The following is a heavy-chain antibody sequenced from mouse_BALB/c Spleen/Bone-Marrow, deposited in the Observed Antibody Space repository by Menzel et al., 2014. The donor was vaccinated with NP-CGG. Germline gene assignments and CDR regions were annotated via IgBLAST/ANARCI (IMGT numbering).Heavy chain of an antibody. Sequence: LQQSGSELVRPGASVKLSCKASGYTFTSYWMHWVKQRPGQGLEWIGNIYPGSGSTNYDEKFKSKATLTVDPSSSTAYMQLSSLTSEDSAVYYCTREVRRYAMDYWGQGTSVTVSS. CDR1: GYTFTSYW. CDR3: TREVRRYAMDY. V-gene: IGHV1S22*01. D-gene: IGHD2-14*01. J-gene: IGHJ4*01. CDR2: IYPGSGST.